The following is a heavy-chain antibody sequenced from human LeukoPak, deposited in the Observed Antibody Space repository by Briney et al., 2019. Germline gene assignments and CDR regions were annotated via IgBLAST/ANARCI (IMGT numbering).Heavy chain of an antibody. CDR3: VKDHYGNSYHFDY. Sequence: GGSLRLSCAASGFTFGSYGMQWVRQAPGKGLEWVAFIRYDGSNKYYADSVKGRFTISRDNSKNTLYLQMNNLRAEDTGVYYCVKDHYGNSYHFDYWGQGILVTVSS. V-gene: IGHV3-30*02. CDR1: GFTFGSYG. CDR2: IRYDGSNK. J-gene: IGHJ4*02. D-gene: IGHD4-23*01.